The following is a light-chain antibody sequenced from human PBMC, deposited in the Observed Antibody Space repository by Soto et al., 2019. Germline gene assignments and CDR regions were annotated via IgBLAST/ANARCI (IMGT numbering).Light chain of an antibody. J-gene: IGKJ5*01. V-gene: IGKV3-15*01. CDR1: QNVLSN. CDR3: QQYNNWPIT. CDR2: GAS. Sequence: EIVMTQSPATLSVSPGERATLSCRASQNVLSNLAWYQQKPGQAPRRLIYGASTRATGLPARFSGSGAGTQVTLTISSLQSEDFAVYYCQQYNNWPITFGQGTRLEIK.